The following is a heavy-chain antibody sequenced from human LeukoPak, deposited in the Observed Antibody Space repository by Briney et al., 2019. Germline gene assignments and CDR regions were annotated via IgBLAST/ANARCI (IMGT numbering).Heavy chain of an antibody. D-gene: IGHD5-12*01. CDR1: GFTFSSYE. CDR2: ISSSGSTI. Sequence: PGGSLRLSCAASGFTFSSYEMNWVRQAPGKGLEWVSYISSSGSTIYYADSVKGRFTISRDNAKNSLYLQMNSLRAEDTAVYYCARVCSGYNREGVRYYFDYWGQGTLVTVSS. V-gene: IGHV3-48*03. J-gene: IGHJ4*02. CDR3: ARVCSGYNREGVRYYFDY.